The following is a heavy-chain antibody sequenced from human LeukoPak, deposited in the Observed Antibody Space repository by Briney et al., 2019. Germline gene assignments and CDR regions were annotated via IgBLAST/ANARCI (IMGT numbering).Heavy chain of an antibody. CDR3: ARDRAAAGHWFDP. Sequence: PSETPSLTCTVSGGSISSYYWSWIRQPPGKGLEWIGYIYYSGSTNYNPSLKSRVTISVDTSKNQFSLKLSSVTAADTAVYYCARDRAAAGHWFDPWGQGTLVTVSS. CDR1: GGSISSYY. CDR2: IYYSGST. J-gene: IGHJ5*02. V-gene: IGHV4-59*01. D-gene: IGHD6-13*01.